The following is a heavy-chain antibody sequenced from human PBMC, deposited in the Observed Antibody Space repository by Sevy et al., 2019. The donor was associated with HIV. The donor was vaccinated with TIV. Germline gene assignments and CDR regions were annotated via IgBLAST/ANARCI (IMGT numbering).Heavy chain of an antibody. V-gene: IGHV3-30*02. J-gene: IGHJ4*02. CDR1: GFTFSSYG. D-gene: IGHD1-7*01. Sequence: GGSLRLSCAASGFTFSSYGMHWVHQAPGKGLEWVAFIRYEGSNKYYAYSVKGRFTISRDNSKNTLYLQMNSLRAEDTAVYYCAKDMGITGTFRSVGRYYFDYWGQGTLVTVSS. CDR3: AKDMGITGTFRSVGRYYFDY. CDR2: IRYEGSNK.